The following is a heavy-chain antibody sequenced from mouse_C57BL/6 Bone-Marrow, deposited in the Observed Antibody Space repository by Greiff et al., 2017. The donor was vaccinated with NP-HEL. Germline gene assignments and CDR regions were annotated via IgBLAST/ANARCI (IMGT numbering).Heavy chain of an antibody. Sequence: VKLVESGAELVRPGASVTLSCKASGYTFTDYEMHWVKQTPVHGLEWIGAIDPETGGTAYNQKFKGKAILTADKSSSTAYMELRSLTSEDSAVYYCTRDRGDAMDYWGQGTSVTVSS. J-gene: IGHJ4*01. V-gene: IGHV1-15*01. CDR3: TRDRGDAMDY. CDR1: GYTFTDYE. CDR2: IDPETGGT.